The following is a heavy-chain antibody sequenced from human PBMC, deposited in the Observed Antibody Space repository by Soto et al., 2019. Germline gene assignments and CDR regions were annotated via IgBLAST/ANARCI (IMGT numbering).Heavy chain of an antibody. CDR3: ARSNREIVVAPSEAPGN. V-gene: IGHV1-46*03. J-gene: IGHJ3*01. D-gene: IGHD3-22*01. CDR2: INPSGGST. Sequence: ASVKVSCKASGYSFTNYYMHWVRQAPGQGLEWMGVINPSGGSTSYAQKFQGRVTMTRDTSTSTVYMELSSLRSEDTAVYYCARSNREIVVAPSEAPGNWGQGTMVT. CDR1: GYSFTNYY.